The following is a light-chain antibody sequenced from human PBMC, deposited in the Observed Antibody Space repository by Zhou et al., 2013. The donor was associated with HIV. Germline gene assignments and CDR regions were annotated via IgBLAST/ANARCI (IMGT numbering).Light chain of an antibody. CDR1: QSVSSY. CDR3: QHRSSWPLT. Sequence: EIVLTQSPATLSLSPGERATLSCRASQSVSSYLAWYQQKPGQAPRLLIYDASNRATGIPARFSGSGSGTDFTLTISSLEPEDFAVYYCQHRSSWPLTFGGGPRWRSN. CDR2: DAS. J-gene: IGKJ4*01. V-gene: IGKV3-11*01.